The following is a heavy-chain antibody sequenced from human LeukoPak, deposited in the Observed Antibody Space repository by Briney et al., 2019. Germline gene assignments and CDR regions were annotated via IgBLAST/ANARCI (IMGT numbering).Heavy chain of an antibody. CDR3: AKDPLVRWLRPYLNY. D-gene: IGHD5-12*01. CDR1: GFTFSSYA. CDR2: ISGSGGST. J-gene: IGHJ4*02. Sequence: PGGSLRLSCAASGFTFSSYAMSWVRQAPGKGLEWVSAISGSGGSTYYADTVKGRFTISRDNSKNTLYLQMNSLRAEDTAVYYCAKDPLVRWLRPYLNYWGQGTLVTVSS. V-gene: IGHV3-23*01.